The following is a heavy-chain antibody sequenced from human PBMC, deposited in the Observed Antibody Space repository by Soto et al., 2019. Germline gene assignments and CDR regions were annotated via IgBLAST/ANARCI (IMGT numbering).Heavy chain of an antibody. V-gene: IGHV3-30-3*01. J-gene: IGHJ4*02. CDR2: ISYDGSNK. D-gene: IGHD4-17*01. CDR3: ARLYAYGDYAFDY. CDR1: GFTFSSYA. Sequence: GSLRLSCAASGFTFSSYAMHWVRQAPGKGLEWVAVISYDGSNKFYADSVKGRFTISRDNSKNTLYLQMNSLRAEDTAVYYCARLYAYGDYAFDYWGQGTLVTVSS.